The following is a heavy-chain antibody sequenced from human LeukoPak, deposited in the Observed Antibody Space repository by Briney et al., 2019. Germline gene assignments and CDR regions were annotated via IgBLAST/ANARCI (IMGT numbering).Heavy chain of an antibody. CDR1: GGSISSSAPY. D-gene: IGHD3-3*01. J-gene: IGHJ4*02. CDR3: ARDPDFWSGYYYFDY. Sequence: SETLSLTCTVSGGSISSSAPYWGWIRQPPGKGLEWIGSISYSGTTYYNPSLKSRATISVDTSKNQLSLKLSSVTAADTAVYYCARDPDFWSGYYYFDYWGQGTLVTVSS. V-gene: IGHV4-39*07. CDR2: ISYSGTT.